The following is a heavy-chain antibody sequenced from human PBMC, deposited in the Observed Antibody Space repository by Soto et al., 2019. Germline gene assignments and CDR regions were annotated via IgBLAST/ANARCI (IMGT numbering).Heavy chain of an antibody. CDR3: ARSYSSGWEFDY. CDR2: ISSTGRTI. CDR1: GFTFSNYY. J-gene: IGHJ4*02. D-gene: IGHD6-19*01. Sequence: GGSLRLSCGASGFTFSNYYMSWIRQAPGKGLEWVSYISSTGRTIYYADSVKGRFTVSRDNAQNSLSLKLNSLRVEDTAVYYCARSYSSGWEFDYWRQGTQVTVP. V-gene: IGHV3-11*01.